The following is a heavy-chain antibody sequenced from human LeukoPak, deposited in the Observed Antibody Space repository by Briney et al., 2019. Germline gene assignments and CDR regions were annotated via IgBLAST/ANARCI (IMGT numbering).Heavy chain of an antibody. D-gene: IGHD2-21*02. J-gene: IGHJ3*02. CDR1: GFTFSSCA. CDR2: ISSSGSYI. V-gene: IGHV3-21*01. Sequence: GGSLRLSCAASGFTFSSCAMSWVRQAPGKGLEWVSSISSSGSYIYYADSVKGRFTISRDNAKNSLYLQMSSLRAEDTAVYYCASRNQYCGGDCFWAFDIWGQGTMVTVSS. CDR3: ASRNQYCGGDCFWAFDI.